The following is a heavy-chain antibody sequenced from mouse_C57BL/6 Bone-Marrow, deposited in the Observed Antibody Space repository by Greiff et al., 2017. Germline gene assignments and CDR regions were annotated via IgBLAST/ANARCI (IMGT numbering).Heavy chain of an antibody. Sequence: EVKVVESGGGLVQPGGSLKLSCAASGFTFSDYYMYWVRQTPEKRLEWVAYISNGGGSTYYPDTVKGRFTISRDNAKNTLYLQMSRLKSEDTAMYYCARHGLDAMDYWGQGTSVTVSS. J-gene: IGHJ4*01. CDR2: ISNGGGST. CDR3: ARHGLDAMDY. CDR1: GFTFSDYY. V-gene: IGHV5-12*01.